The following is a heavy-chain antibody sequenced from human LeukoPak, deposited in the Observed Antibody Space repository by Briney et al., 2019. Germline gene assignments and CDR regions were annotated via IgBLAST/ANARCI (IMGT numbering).Heavy chain of an antibody. CDR1: GFTFTSSA. CDR2: IVVGSGNT. Sequence: GASVKVSCKASGFTFTSSAVQWVRQARGQRLEWIGWIVVGSGNTNYAQKFQERVTITRDMSTSTAYMELSSLRSEDTAVYYCAAGPTAVAGTDYYYGMDVWGQGTTVTVSS. D-gene: IGHD6-19*01. CDR3: AAGPTAVAGTDYYYGMDV. V-gene: IGHV1-58*01. J-gene: IGHJ6*02.